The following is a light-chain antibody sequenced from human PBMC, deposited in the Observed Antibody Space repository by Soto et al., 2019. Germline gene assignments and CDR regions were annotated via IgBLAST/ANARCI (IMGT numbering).Light chain of an antibody. V-gene: IGKV3-15*01. CDR1: QSVSSN. CDR3: QQYNVWPLT. Sequence: EIVMTQSPATLSVSLGERATLSCRASQSVSSNLAWYQQKPGQTPKLLIYVASTRATGIPARFSGSGSGTEFPLTISSLQSEDFAVYYCQQYNVWPLTFGGGTKVEFK. J-gene: IGKJ4*01. CDR2: VAS.